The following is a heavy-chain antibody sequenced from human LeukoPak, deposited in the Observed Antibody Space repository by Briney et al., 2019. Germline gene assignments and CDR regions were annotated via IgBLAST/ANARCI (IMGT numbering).Heavy chain of an antibody. CDR2: IDNNGIFT. CDR3: VKVGGRSGGSCYSGLWVFDY. J-gene: IGHJ4*02. D-gene: IGHD2-15*01. CDR1: GFTFNNYA. Sequence: GGSLRLSCSASGFTFNNYAMHWVRQAPGKGLEYISTIDNNGIFTYYADSVKDRFTVSRDNSKNTLYLQMSSLRAEDTAVYYCVKVGGRSGGSCYSGLWVFDYWGQGTLVTVSS. V-gene: IGHV3-64D*09.